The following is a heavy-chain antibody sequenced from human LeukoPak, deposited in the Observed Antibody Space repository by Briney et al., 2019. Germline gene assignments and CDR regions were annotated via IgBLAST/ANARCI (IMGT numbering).Heavy chain of an antibody. CDR1: GFTFSSYW. CDR2: IKQDGSEK. D-gene: IGHD1-1*01. J-gene: IGHJ3*02. V-gene: IGHV3-7*01. CDR3: ARDRIGTGVPGDAFDI. Sequence: GGSLRLSCAASGFTFSSYWMSWVRQAPGKGLEWVANIKQDGSEKYYVDSVKGRFTISRDNAKNSLYLQMNSLRAEDTAVYYCARDRIGTGVPGDAFDIWGQGTMVTVSS.